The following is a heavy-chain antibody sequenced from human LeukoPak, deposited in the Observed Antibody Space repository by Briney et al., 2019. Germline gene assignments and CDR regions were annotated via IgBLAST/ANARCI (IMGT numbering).Heavy chain of an antibody. V-gene: IGHV3-7*01. CDR1: GFTFSTYW. CDR3: ARDRRISSGSFDY. J-gene: IGHJ4*02. D-gene: IGHD6-19*01. Sequence: PGGSLRLSCAASGFTFSTYWMNWVRQAPGKGLEWVANIKQDGSEKYYVDSVKGRFTISRDNAKNSLYLQMNSPRAEDTAVYYCARDRRISSGSFDYWGQGTLVTVSS. CDR2: IKQDGSEK.